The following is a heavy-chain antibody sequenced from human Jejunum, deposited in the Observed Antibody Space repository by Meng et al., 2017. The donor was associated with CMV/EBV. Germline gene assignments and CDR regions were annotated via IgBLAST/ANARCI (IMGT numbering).Heavy chain of an antibody. Sequence: ASGFSLSDYSINWVRQVPGKGLEWVANIKQDGDERYYVESVKGRFTISRNNAKNSLFLQMDGLRAEDTAVYYCARQKCGGDCDMDVWGQGTTVTVSS. V-gene: IGHV3-7*01. J-gene: IGHJ6*02. CDR3: ARQKCGGDCDMDV. CDR1: GFSLSDYS. D-gene: IGHD2-21*01. CDR2: IKQDGDER.